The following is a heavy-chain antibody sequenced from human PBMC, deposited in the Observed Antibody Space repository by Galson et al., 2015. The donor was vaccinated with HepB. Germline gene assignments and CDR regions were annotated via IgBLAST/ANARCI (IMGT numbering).Heavy chain of an antibody. D-gene: IGHD1-26*01. CDR2: ISYDGSDK. CDR3: TRGVYSLGYYMDV. Sequence: SLRLSCAASGFTFSSYGMHWVRQAPGKGLEWVSVISYDGSDKSYADSVKGRFTISRDNSNNTVSLQMSSLRAEDTAVYFCTRGVYSLGYYMDVWGKGTTVTVAS. J-gene: IGHJ6*03. CDR1: GFTFSSYG. V-gene: IGHV3-30*03.